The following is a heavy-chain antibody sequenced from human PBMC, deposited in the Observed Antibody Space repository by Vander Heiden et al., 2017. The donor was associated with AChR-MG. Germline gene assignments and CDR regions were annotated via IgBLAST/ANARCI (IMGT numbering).Heavy chain of an antibody. Sequence: QVQLQESGPGLVKPSETLSLTCAVSGYSLSSGYYWGWIRQPPGKGLELIGSIYQSGSTYYNPSLKSRVTISVDTSKNQFSLKLSSVTAADTAVYYCARGLGGGSGSYYYYMDVWGKGTTVTVSS. CDR3: ARGLGGGSGSYYYYMDV. J-gene: IGHJ6*03. CDR2: IYQSGST. D-gene: IGHD3-10*01. CDR1: GYSLSSGYY. V-gene: IGHV4-38-2*01.